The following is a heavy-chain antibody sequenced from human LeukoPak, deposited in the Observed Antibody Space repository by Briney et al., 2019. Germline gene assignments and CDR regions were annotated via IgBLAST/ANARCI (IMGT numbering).Heavy chain of an antibody. CDR1: GFTFSSYA. V-gene: IGHV3-64*02. Sequence: PGGSLRLSCAASGFTFSSYAMHWVRQAPGKGLEYVSGISRNGGSTYYADSVKGRFTISRDNSKNTLYLQMGGLRAEDMAVYYCAKGGIAAAGTWGYYYYMDVWGKGTTVTVSS. CDR3: AKGGIAAAGTWGYYYYMDV. CDR2: ISRNGGST. J-gene: IGHJ6*03. D-gene: IGHD6-13*01.